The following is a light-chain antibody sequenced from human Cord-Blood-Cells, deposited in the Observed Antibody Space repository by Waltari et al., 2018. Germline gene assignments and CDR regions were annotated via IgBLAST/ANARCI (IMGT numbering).Light chain of an antibody. V-gene: IGLV2-8*01. CDR3: ISYAGSNNLV. CDR2: EVS. Sequence: ISCTGTSSAVGGYNYVSWYQQHPGKAPKLMIYEVSKRPSGVPDRFSGSKSGNTASLTVSGLQAEDEADYYCISYAGSNNLVFGGGTKLTVL. J-gene: IGLJ2*01. CDR1: SSAVGGYNY.